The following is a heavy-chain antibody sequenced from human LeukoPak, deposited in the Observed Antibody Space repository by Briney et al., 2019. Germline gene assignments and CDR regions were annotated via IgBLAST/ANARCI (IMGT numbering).Heavy chain of an antibody. CDR2: IGDTGRAK. J-gene: IGHJ2*01. CDR1: GFSFSNYG. Sequence: GGSLRLSCAASGFSFSNYGIHWVRQAPGKGLEWVAVIGDTGRAKYYADSVKGRFTTSRDNSKNTLYLEMNSLRDEDTALYYCAKEAAWGNWYFDLWGRGTLVTVSS. CDR3: AKEAAWGNWYFDL. V-gene: IGHV3-30*02. D-gene: IGHD3-16*01.